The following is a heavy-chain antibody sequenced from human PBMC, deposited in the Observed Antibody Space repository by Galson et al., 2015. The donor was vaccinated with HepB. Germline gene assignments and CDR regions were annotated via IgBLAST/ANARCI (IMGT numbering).Heavy chain of an antibody. CDR1: GGTFSSYA. CDR2: IIPIFGIA. V-gene: IGHV1-69*01. Sequence: SCKASGGTFSSYAISWVRQAPGQGLEWMGGIIPIFGIANYAQKFQGRVTITADESTSTAYMELSSLRSEDTAVYYCARFVLRYFDWSSGWFDPWGQGTLVTVSS. D-gene: IGHD3-9*01. CDR3: ARFVLRYFDWSSGWFDP. J-gene: IGHJ5*02.